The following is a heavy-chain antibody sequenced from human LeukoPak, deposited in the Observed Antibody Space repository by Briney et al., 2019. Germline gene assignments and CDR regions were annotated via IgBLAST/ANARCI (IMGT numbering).Heavy chain of an antibody. CDR2: ISGIGGTT. Sequence: GGALRLSCAASGFTFSTYAMSWARQPPATGLEWVSAISGIGGTTHYHDAVKGRFTISRDNSKNTLYLQMNSLRAEDTAVYYCAREYYDFWSGYEIYYYYGMDVWGQGTTVTVSS. J-gene: IGHJ6*02. V-gene: IGHV3-23*01. D-gene: IGHD3-3*01. CDR1: GFTFSTYA. CDR3: AREYYDFWSGYEIYYYYGMDV.